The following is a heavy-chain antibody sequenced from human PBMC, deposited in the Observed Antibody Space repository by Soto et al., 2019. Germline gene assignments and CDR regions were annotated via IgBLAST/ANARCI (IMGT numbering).Heavy chain of an antibody. CDR1: GFTFSSVA. CDR2: ISDNGGNT. V-gene: IGHV3-23*01. CDR3: AKLYWNPRYFDY. Sequence: EVQLLESGGGLVQPGGSLRISCAASGFTFSSVAMTWVRQAPGKGLEWVSSISDNGGNTDYADSVRGRFSLSRDNSKNTLYLQMNHLKAEDTAVYYFAKLYWNPRYFDYWGQGARVTVSS. J-gene: IGHJ4*02. D-gene: IGHD1-1*01.